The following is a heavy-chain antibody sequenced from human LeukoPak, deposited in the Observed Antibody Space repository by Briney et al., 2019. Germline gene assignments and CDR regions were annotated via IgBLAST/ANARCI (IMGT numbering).Heavy chain of an antibody. J-gene: IGHJ1*01. V-gene: IGHV1-18*01. CDR3: ARVGCSGGSCHSHSVY. CDR1: GYIITTYG. D-gene: IGHD2-15*01. CDR2: ITSYSGNT. Sequence: GASVKVSCKASGYIITTYGISWMRQAPGQGLECMGWITSYSGNTNYAQKFQGRVTMTTETSTNTAYMELRSLSSDDTAVFYCARVGCSGGSCHSHSVYWGQGTLVTVSS.